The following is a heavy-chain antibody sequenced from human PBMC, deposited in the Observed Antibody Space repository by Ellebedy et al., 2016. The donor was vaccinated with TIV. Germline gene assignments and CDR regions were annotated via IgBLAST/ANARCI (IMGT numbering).Heavy chain of an antibody. D-gene: IGHD3-16*02. J-gene: IGHJ4*02. CDR3: TTAYHYYVWGTYRLVDFDY. V-gene: IGHV3-15*01. CDR1: GFPFSSYS. CDR2: IKSNTDGGTT. Sequence: GESLKISXAASGFPFSSYSLSWVRQAPGKGLEWVGRIKSNTDGGTTASAAPVQGRFTISRDDPENTLYLQMNSLKTEDTALYYCTTAYHYYVWGTYRLVDFDYWGQGTLVTVSS.